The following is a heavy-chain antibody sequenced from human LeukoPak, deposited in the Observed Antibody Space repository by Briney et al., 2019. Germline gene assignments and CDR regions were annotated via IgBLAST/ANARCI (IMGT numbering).Heavy chain of an antibody. CDR3: ARRASGDYGHYFDS. J-gene: IGHJ4*02. CDR1: GGSISSYY. D-gene: IGHD4/OR15-4a*01. V-gene: IGHV4-59*08. CDR2: IYSSGST. Sequence: PSETLSLTCSVSGGSISSYYWSWIRQPPGEGLEWIGYIYSSGSTNYNPSLKSRVTISVDTSKNQFSLKLSSVTAADTAVYYCARRASGDYGHYFDSWGQGTLVTVSS.